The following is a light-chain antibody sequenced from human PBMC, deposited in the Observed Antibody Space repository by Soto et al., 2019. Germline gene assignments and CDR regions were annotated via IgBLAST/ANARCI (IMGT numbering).Light chain of an antibody. J-gene: IGKJ1*01. V-gene: IGKV3-20*01. CDR3: QQYGSSPWT. CDR1: QSVSSSY. CDR2: LAS. Sequence: DIVLTQSPGTLSSSPGERATLSCRASQSVSSSYLAWYQQKPGQAPRLLMYLASSRATGIPDRFSGSGSGTDFTLTISGLEPEDFAVYYCQQYGSSPWTFGHGNKVEIK.